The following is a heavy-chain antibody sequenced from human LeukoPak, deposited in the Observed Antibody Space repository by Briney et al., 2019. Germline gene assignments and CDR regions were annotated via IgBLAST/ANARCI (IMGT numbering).Heavy chain of an antibody. D-gene: IGHD4/OR15-4a*01. CDR1: GFTFSSYS. V-gene: IGHV3-48*01. CDR2: ISSSSSTI. Sequence: GGSLRLSCAASGFTFSSYSMNWVRQAPGKGLEWVSYISSSSSTIYYADSVKGRFTISRDNAKNSLYLQMNSLRAEDTAVYYCARDVDYANPRHDYWGQGTLVTVSS. CDR3: ARDVDYANPRHDY. J-gene: IGHJ4*02.